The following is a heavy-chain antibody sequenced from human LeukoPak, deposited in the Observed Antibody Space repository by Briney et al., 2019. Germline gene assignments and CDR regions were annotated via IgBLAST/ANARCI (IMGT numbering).Heavy chain of an antibody. CDR3: ASLQGGYNYYFDY. D-gene: IGHD5-24*01. Sequence: GASVKVSCKASGGTFSSYAISWVRQAPGQGLEWMGGIIPIFGTANYAQKFQGRVTITTDESTSTAYMELSSLRSEDTAVYYCASLQGGYNYYFDYWGQGTLVTVSS. J-gene: IGHJ4*02. CDR2: IIPIFGTA. V-gene: IGHV1-69*05. CDR1: GGTFSSYA.